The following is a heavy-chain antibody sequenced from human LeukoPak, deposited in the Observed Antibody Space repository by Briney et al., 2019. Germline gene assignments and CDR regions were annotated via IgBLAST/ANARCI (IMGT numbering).Heavy chain of an antibody. D-gene: IGHD5-12*01. CDR3: AKSYNGYESKPDY. CDR1: GYTFSSYA. CDR2: ISNSGGRT. J-gene: IGHJ4*02. V-gene: IGHV3-23*01. Sequence: GGSLRLSCAASGYTFSSYAMSWVRQAPGKGLEWVSSISNSGGRTFYTDSVKGRFTISRDNSKITLYLQMNSLRAEDTAVYYCAKSYNGYESKPDYWGQGTLVTVSS.